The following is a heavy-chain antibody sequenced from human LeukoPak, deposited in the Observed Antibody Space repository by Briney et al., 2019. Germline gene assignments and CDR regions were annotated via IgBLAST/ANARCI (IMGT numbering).Heavy chain of an antibody. J-gene: IGHJ4*02. CDR2: IRSKAYGGTT. D-gene: IGHD3-10*01. CDR3: SREVWGVDY. V-gene: IGHV3-49*04. CDR1: GFTFGDCA. Sequence: GRSLRLSRTASGFTFGDCAMSWVRQAPGKGLEWVGFIRSKAYGGTTEYAASVKGRFTISRDDSKSIAYLQMNSLKSEDAAVYYCSREVWGVDYWGEGTLVTVSS.